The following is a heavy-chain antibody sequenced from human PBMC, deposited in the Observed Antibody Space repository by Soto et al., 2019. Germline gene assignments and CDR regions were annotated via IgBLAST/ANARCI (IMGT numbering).Heavy chain of an antibody. J-gene: IGHJ4*02. V-gene: IGHV3-21*01. D-gene: IGHD5-18*01. Sequence: PGGSLRLSCAASGYSISTYWMSWVRQAPGKGLEWVSSISSSSNYIYYADSVKGRFTISRDNAKSSLYLQMDSLRAEDTAVYYCARGYTQFDYCGQGTLVTVSS. CDR1: GYSISTYW. CDR3: ARGYTQFDY. CDR2: ISSSSNYI.